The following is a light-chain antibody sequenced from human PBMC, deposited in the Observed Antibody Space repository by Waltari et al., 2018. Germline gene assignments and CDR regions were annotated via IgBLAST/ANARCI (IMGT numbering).Light chain of an antibody. CDR3: SSYTRSRTRV. Sequence: QSALTQPASVSGSPGQSITISCTGTSSDVGAYNYVSWYQQHPGKAPNLMIYDVSNRPSGVSNRCSGSKSGNTASLTISGLQAEDEADYYCSSYTRSRTRVFGGGTKLTVL. V-gene: IGLV2-14*03. CDR1: SSDVGAYNY. J-gene: IGLJ3*02. CDR2: DVS.